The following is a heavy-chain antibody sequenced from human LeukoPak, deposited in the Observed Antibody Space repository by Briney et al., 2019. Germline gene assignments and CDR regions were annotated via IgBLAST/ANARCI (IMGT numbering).Heavy chain of an antibody. CDR1: GGTFSSYA. Sequence: ASVKVSCKASGGTFSSYAISWVRQAPGQGLEWMGGIIPIFGTANYAQKFQGRVTITADESTSTAYMELSSLRSEDTAVYYCASTGPPYSYDSSGYYPFDYWGQGTLVTVSS. V-gene: IGHV1-69*13. D-gene: IGHD3-22*01. J-gene: IGHJ4*02. CDR2: IIPIFGTA. CDR3: ASTGPPYSYDSSGYYPFDY.